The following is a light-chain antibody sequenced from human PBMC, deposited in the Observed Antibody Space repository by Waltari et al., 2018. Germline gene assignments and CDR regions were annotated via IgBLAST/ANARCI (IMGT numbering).Light chain of an antibody. Sequence: DVVMTQSPRSLPVTLGQPASISCRSSQRLVHSDGDTYLHWFQQRPGQSPRRLINKVSERDPGVPDRFSGSGAGTDFTLEISTVEAEDVGVDYCMQSTHWPPWTFGQGTKVEIK. CDR1: QRLVHSDGDTY. J-gene: IGKJ1*01. V-gene: IGKV2-30*02. CDR2: KVS. CDR3: MQSTHWPPWT.